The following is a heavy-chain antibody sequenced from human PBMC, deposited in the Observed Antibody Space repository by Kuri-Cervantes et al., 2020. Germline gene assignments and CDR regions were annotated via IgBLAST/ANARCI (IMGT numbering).Heavy chain of an antibody. CDR3: AKGFIAVAGTYFDY. V-gene: IGHV3-30*18. CDR1: GFTFSSYG. D-gene: IGHD6-19*01. Sequence: GESLKISCAASGFTFSSYGVHWVRQAPGKGLEWVAVISYDGSNKYYADSVKGRFTISRDNSKNTLYLQMNSLRAEDTAVYYCAKGFIAVAGTYFDYWGQGTLVTVSS. J-gene: IGHJ4*02. CDR2: ISYDGSNK.